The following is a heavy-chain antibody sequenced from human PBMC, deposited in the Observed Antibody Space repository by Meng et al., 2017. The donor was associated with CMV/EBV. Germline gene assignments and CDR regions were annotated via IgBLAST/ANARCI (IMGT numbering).Heavy chain of an antibody. D-gene: IGHD3-3*01. CDR1: GGTFSSYA. CDR3: ARSRITIFGVVTHLDY. Sequence: SVKVSCKASGGTFSSYAISWVRQAPGQGLEWMGGIIPILGIANYAQKFQGRVTITADKSTSTAYMELSSLRSDDTAVYYCARSRITIFGVVTHLDYWGQGTLVTISS. J-gene: IGHJ4*02. V-gene: IGHV1-69*10. CDR2: IIPILGIA.